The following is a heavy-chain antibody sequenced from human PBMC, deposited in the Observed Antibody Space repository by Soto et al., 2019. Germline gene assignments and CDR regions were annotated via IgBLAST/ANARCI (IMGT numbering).Heavy chain of an antibody. D-gene: IGHD1-26*01. CDR2: IIPIFGTA. V-gene: IGHV1-69*12. CDR3: ARDRLVGATTFNLQH. CDR1: GGTFSSYA. Sequence: QVQLVQSGAEVKKPGSSVKVSCKASGGTFSSYAISWVRQAPGQGLEWMGGIIPIFGTANYAQKFQGRVTIXXDXSXXTAYMELSSLRSEDTAVYYCARDRLVGATTFNLQHWGQGTLVTVSS. J-gene: IGHJ1*01.